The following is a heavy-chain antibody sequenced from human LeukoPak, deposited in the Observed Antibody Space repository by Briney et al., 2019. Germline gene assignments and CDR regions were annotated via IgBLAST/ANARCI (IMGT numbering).Heavy chain of an antibody. CDR3: ARDYGDIPPDWYYDL. D-gene: IGHD4-17*01. CDR2: VYYSGST. Sequence: SETLSLTCTVSGGSISTFYWSWIRQPPGKGLEWIGYVYYSGSTNYNPSLKSRVTISVETSKNQFSLKLSSVTAADTAVYYCARDYGDIPPDWYYDLWGRGTLVTVSS. J-gene: IGHJ2*01. V-gene: IGHV4-59*01. CDR1: GGSISTFY.